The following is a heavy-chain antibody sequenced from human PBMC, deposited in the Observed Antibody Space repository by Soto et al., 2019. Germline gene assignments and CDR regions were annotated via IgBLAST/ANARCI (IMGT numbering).Heavy chain of an antibody. D-gene: IGHD4-17*01. Sequence: QITLKESGPTLVKPTQTLTLTCTFSGFSLSTSGVGVGWIRQPPGKALEWLALIYWDDDKRYSPSLKSRLTITKDTSKNQVVLTMTKMDPVDTATYYCAHAVYYGDYWGGGDAFDIWGQGTMVTVSS. V-gene: IGHV2-5*02. CDR3: AHAVYYGDYWGGGDAFDI. CDR2: IYWDDDK. J-gene: IGHJ3*02. CDR1: GFSLSTSGVG.